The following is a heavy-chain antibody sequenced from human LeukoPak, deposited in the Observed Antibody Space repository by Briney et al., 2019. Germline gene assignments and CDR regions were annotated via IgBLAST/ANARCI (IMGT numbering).Heavy chain of an antibody. CDR3: ARVHPYYYDSSGYSYYFDY. J-gene: IGHJ4*02. CDR2: IIPIFGTA. CDR1: GGTFSSYA. D-gene: IGHD3-22*01. V-gene: IGHV1-69*13. Sequence: SVKASCKASGGTFSSYAISWVRQAPGQGLEWMGGIIPIFGTANYAQKFQGRVTITADESTSTAYMELSSLRSEDTAVYYCARVHPYYYDSSGYSYYFDYWGQGTLVTVSS.